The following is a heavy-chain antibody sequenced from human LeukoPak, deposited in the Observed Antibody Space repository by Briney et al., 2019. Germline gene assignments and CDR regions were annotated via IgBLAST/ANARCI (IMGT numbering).Heavy chain of an antibody. CDR3: ARVRSSGWYAEYFQH. J-gene: IGHJ1*01. V-gene: IGHV1-8*02. D-gene: IGHD6-13*01. Sequence: ASVKVSCKASGYTFTSYDINWVRQATGQGLEWMGWMNPNSGNTGYAQKFQGRVTMTRNTSISTAYMELSSLRSEDTAVYYCARVRSSGWYAEYFQHWGQGTLVTVSS. CDR1: GYTFTSYD. CDR2: MNPNSGNT.